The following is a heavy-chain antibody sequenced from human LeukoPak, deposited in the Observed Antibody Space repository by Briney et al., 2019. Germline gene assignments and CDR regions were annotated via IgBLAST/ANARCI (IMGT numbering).Heavy chain of an antibody. J-gene: IGHJ4*01. Sequence: SETLSLTCIVSGGSISSSSYNWGWIRQPPGKGLEWIGSIYYSGTTYYNPSLKSRLTISVDTSKNQFSLNLSSVTAADTAVYYCARQEPIKARPLVWGQGNLVT. D-gene: IGHD1-14*01. CDR2: IYYSGTT. V-gene: IGHV4-39*01. CDR3: ARQEPIKARPLV. CDR1: GGSISSSSYN.